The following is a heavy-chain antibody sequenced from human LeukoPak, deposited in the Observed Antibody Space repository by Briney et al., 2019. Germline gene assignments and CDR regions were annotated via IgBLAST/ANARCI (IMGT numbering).Heavy chain of an antibody. V-gene: IGHV3-30*18. CDR3: AKDSGVTTVEY. Sequence: GRSLRLSCAASGFTFSSYGMHWVRQAPGKGLEWVAVISYDGSNKYYADSVKGRFTISRDNSKNTLYLQMSSLRADDTAVYYCAKDSGVTTVEYWGQGTLVTVSS. CDR2: ISYDGSNK. D-gene: IGHD4-11*01. J-gene: IGHJ4*02. CDR1: GFTFSSYG.